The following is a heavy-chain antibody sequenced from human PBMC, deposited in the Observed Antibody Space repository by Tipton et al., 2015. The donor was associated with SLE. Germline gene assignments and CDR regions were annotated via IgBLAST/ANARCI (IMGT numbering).Heavy chain of an antibody. D-gene: IGHD6-19*01. CDR1: GGSISSGSYY. Sequence: LRLSCTVSGGSISSGSYYWSWIRQPAGKGLEWIGHIYTSGGTNYNPSLKSRVTISVDTSKNQFSLKLSSVTAADTAVYYCAGSAVAGTLDYWGQGTLVTVSS. CDR2: IYTSGGT. V-gene: IGHV4-61*09. J-gene: IGHJ4*02. CDR3: AGSAVAGTLDY.